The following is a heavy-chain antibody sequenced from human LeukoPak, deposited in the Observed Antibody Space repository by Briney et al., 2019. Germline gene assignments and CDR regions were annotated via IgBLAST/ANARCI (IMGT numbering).Heavy chain of an antibody. CDR3: ARVAGDGYVAFDI. CDR1: GFTFSGYE. J-gene: IGHJ3*02. V-gene: IGHV3-48*03. Sequence: PGGSLRLSCAASGFTFSGYEMSWVRQAPGKGLEWVSCISSSGSSIYYADSLKGRFTISRDNAKNSLYLQMNSLRAEDTAVYYCARVAGDGYVAFDIWGQGTMVTVSS. CDR2: ISSSGSSI. D-gene: IGHD5-24*01.